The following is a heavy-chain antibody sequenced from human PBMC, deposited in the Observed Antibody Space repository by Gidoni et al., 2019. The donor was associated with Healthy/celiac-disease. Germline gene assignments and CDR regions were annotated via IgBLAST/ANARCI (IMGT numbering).Heavy chain of an antibody. J-gene: IGHJ4*02. V-gene: IGHV3-33*01. CDR1: GFTFSSYG. CDR2: IWYDGSNK. Sequence: QVQLVESGGGVVQPGRSLRLSCAASGFTFSSYGMHWVRQAPGKGLEWVAVIWYDGSNKYYADSVKGRFTISRDNSKNTLYLQMNSLRAEDTAVYYCARDGDGSGWYRGFDYWGQGTLVTVSS. CDR3: ARDGDGSGWYRGFDY. D-gene: IGHD6-19*01.